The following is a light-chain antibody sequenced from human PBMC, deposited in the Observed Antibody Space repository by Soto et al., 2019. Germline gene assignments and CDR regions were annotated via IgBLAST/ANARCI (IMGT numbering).Light chain of an antibody. Sequence: DIQMTQSPSSVSASVGDRVTITCRASQGIRSWLAWYQRKPGKAPKLLIYDASSLQSGVPSRFSGSGSGTDFTLTISSLQPEDFATYYCQQANSFPITFGQGTRLEIK. J-gene: IGKJ5*01. CDR3: QQANSFPIT. CDR2: DAS. V-gene: IGKV1D-12*01. CDR1: QGIRSW.